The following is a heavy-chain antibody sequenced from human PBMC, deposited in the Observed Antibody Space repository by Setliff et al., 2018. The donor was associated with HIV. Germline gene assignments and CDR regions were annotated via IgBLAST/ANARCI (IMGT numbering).Heavy chain of an antibody. CDR3: ATVWGYSYANIYYFDY. D-gene: IGHD5-18*01. CDR2: FDPEDGET. Sequence: ASVKVSCKVSGYTLTELSMHWVRQAPGKGLEWMGGFDPEDGETIYAQKFQGRVTMTEDTSTDTAYMELSSLRSEDTAVYFCATVWGYSYANIYYFDYWGQGTPVTVSS. J-gene: IGHJ4*02. CDR1: GYTLTELS. V-gene: IGHV1-24*01.